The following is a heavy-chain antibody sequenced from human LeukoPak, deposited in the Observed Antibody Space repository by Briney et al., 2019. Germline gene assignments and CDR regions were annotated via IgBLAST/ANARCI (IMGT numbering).Heavy chain of an antibody. CDR1: GYTFTGYY. J-gene: IGHJ4*02. CDR3: ARAIGYDFWSGYYVFDY. CDR2: INPNGGGT. V-gene: IGHV1-2*06. D-gene: IGHD3-3*01. Sequence: ASVKVSCKASGYTFTGYYMHWVRQAPGQGLEWMGRINPNGGGTNYAQKFQGRVTMTRDTSISTAYMELSRLRSDDTAVYYCARAIGYDFWSGYYVFDYWGQGTLVTVSS.